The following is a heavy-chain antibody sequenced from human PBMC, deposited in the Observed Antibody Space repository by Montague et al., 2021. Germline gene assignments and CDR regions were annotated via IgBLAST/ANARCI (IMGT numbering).Heavy chain of an antibody. CDR2: ILYDGSNK. D-gene: IGHD6-19*01. J-gene: IGHJ1*01. CDR3: ARSLTSGLLAEYFQH. V-gene: IGHV3-30-3*01. CDR1: GFTFSSYA. Sequence: SLRLSCAASGFTFSSYAMHWVRQAPGKGLEWVAVILYDGSNKHYADSVKGRFTISRDNSKNTPYLQMNSLRAEDTAVYYCARSLTSGLLAEYFQHWGQGTLVTVSS.